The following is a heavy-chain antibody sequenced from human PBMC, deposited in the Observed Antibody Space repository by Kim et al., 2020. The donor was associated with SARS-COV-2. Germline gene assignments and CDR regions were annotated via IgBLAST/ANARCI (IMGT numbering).Heavy chain of an antibody. J-gene: IGHJ3*02. CDR3: ARSQGGSTVVTPDAFDI. D-gene: IGHD4-17*01. V-gene: IGHV3-30*01. Sequence: VRGRFTISRDNSKNTLYLQMNSLRAEDTAVYYCARSQGGSTVVTPDAFDIWGQGTMVTVSS.